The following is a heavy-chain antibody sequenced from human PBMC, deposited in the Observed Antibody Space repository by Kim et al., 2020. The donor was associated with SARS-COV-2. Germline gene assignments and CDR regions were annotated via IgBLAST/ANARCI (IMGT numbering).Heavy chain of an antibody. CDR1: GFTFSSYG. J-gene: IGHJ6*01. CDR3: LTFQLRYSSSSYGMDV. D-gene: IGHD6-6*01. CDR2: IWYDGSNK. Sequence: GGSLRLSCAASGFTFSSYGMHWVRQAPGKGLEWVAVIWYDGSNKYYADSVKGQFTISRDNSKNTLYLQMNSLRAEDTAVYYCLTFQLRYSSSSYGMDVWG. V-gene: IGHV3-33*01.